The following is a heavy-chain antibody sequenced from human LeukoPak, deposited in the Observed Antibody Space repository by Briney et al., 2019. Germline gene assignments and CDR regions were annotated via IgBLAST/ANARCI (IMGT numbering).Heavy chain of an antibody. D-gene: IGHD6-19*01. CDR1: GFTFSSYG. Sequence: GGSLRLSCAASGFTFSSYGMHWVRQAPGKGLEWVAFIRYDGSNKYYADPVKGRFTISRDNSKNTLYLQMNSLRAEDTAVYYCAKGQGPGIAVATDYWGQGTLVTVSS. CDR2: IRYDGSNK. J-gene: IGHJ4*02. V-gene: IGHV3-30*02. CDR3: AKGQGPGIAVATDY.